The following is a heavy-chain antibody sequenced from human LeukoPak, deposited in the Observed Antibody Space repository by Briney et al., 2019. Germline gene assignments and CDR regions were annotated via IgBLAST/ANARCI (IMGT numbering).Heavy chain of an antibody. CDR2: INHSGST. V-gene: IGHV4-34*01. Sequence: SETLSLTCAVYGGSFSSYYWSWIRQPPGKGLEWIGEINHSGSTNYNPSLKSRVTLSVDTSKNQFSLRLSSVTAADTAVYYCARGNPGFELSFYYDYMDVWGKGTTVTVSS. CDR1: GGSFSSYY. D-gene: IGHD3-10*01. J-gene: IGHJ6*03. CDR3: ARGNPGFELSFYYDYMDV.